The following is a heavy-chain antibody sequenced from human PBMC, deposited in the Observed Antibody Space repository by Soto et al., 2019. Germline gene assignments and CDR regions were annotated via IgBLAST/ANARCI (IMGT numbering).Heavy chain of an antibody. D-gene: IGHD3-10*01. Sequence: ASVKVSCKASGYTFTSYYMHWVRQAPGQGLEWMGIINPSGGSTSYAQKFQGRVTITRDTSASTAYRELSSLRSEDTAVYYCARGKDGSGSYGRYYYYYGMDVWGQGTTVTVSS. CDR3: ARGKDGSGSYGRYYYYYGMDV. CDR1: GYTFTSYY. J-gene: IGHJ6*02. CDR2: INPSGGST. V-gene: IGHV1-46*01.